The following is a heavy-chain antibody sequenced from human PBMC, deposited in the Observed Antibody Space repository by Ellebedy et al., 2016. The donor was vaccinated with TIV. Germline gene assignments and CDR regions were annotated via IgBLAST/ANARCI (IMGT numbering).Heavy chain of an antibody. D-gene: IGHD1-20*01. CDR2: IGPDGSDT. V-gene: IGHV3-74*01. CDR1: GFTFSTYW. J-gene: IGHJ4*02. Sequence: PGGSLRLSCADSGFTFSTYWMYWVRQAPGKGLVWVARIGPDGSDTRHADSVKGRFTISRDNATKTLVLQMNSLRAEDTAVYYCVRYNWGSPDQWGQGTLVTVSS. CDR3: VRYNWGSPDQ.